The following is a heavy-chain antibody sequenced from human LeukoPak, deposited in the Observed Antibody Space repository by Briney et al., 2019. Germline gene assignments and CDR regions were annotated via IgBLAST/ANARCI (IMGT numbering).Heavy chain of an antibody. J-gene: IGHJ4*02. CDR2: MNANSGNT. Sequence: ASVTVSCTASGYTFTSYDINWVRQATGQGLEWMGWMNANSGNTGYAQKFQGRVTITRNTSISTAYMELGGLGAEDTAGYYCAGGGDPLYYFDYWGQGTLVTVSS. CDR1: GYTFTSYD. D-gene: IGHD3-16*01. CDR3: AGGGDPLYYFDY. V-gene: IGHV1-8*01.